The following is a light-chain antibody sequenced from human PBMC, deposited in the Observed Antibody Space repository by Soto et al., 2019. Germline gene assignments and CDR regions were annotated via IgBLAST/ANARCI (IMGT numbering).Light chain of an antibody. CDR3: QQYGSSPRT. CDR1: QSVSSSY. J-gene: IGKJ1*01. V-gene: IGKV3-20*01. CDR2: GAS. Sequence: EIVLTQSPATLSLSPGERATLACRASQSVSSSYLAWYQQKPGQAPRLLIYGASSRATGIPDRFSGSGSGTDFTLTISRLEPEDFAVYYCQQYGSSPRTFGHGTKVEI.